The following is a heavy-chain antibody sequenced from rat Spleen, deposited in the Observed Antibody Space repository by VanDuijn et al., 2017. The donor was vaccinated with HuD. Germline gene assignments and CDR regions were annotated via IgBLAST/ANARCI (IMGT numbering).Heavy chain of an antibody. CDR1: GYSITSHY. CDR2: TSYSGST. J-gene: IGHJ4*01. Sequence: EVQLQESGPGLVKPSQSLSLTCSVTGYSITSHYWDWLRKLPGNKMEGMGYTSYSGSTSYNPSLKSRISITRDTSKNHFFLQLNSVTTEDTATYYCVREGGYNPYVMDAWGQGASVTVSS. D-gene: IGHD1-9*01. V-gene: IGHV3-1*01. CDR3: VREGGYNPYVMDA.